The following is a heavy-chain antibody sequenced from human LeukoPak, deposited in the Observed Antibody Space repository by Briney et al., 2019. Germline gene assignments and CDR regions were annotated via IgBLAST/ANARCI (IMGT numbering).Heavy chain of an antibody. Sequence: GASVKVSCKASGYTFTGYYMHWVRQAPGQGLEWMGWINPNSGGTNYAQKFQGRVTMTRDTSISTAYMELSRLRSDDTAVYYCARDRGIAAAGTSLNWFDPWGQGTLVTVSS. J-gene: IGHJ5*02. CDR3: ARDRGIAAAGTSLNWFDP. CDR1: GYTFTGYY. D-gene: IGHD6-13*01. V-gene: IGHV1-2*02. CDR2: INPNSGGT.